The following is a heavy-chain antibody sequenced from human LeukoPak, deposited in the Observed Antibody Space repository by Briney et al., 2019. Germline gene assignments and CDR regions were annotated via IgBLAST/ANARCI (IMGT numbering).Heavy chain of an antibody. CDR2: IYYSGST. Sequence: SETLSLTCTVSGGSISSSSYYWGWIRQPPGKGLEWIGSIYYSGSTYYNPSLKSRVTISVDTSKNQFSLKLSSVTAADTAVYYCARCRVYDYVWGSYRYSDYWGQGTLVTVSS. CDR1: GGSISSSSYY. V-gene: IGHV4-39*01. CDR3: ARCRVYDYVWGSYRYSDY. J-gene: IGHJ4*02. D-gene: IGHD3-16*02.